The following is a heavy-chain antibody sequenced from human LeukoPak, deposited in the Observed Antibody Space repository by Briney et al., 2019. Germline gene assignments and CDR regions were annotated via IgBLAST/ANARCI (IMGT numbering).Heavy chain of an antibody. D-gene: IGHD3/OR15-3a*01. J-gene: IGHJ4*02. Sequence: GGSLRLSCAASGFTFSTSWMHWVRQAPGKGLVWVSRTNTDGTTTTYADSVKDRFIISRDNAKNTLFLQMNSLRVEDTAVYYCAGDLTGLFDSWGRGTLVSVSS. CDR3: AGDLTGLFDS. CDR1: GFTFSTSW. CDR2: TNTDGTTT. V-gene: IGHV3-74*01.